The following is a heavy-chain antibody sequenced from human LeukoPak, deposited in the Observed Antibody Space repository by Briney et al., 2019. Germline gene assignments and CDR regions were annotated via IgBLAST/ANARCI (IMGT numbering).Heavy chain of an antibody. D-gene: IGHD3-10*01. CDR1: GFTFSSYS. Sequence: GGSLRLSCAASGFTFSSYSINWVRQAPGKGLEWVSYISSGSSTINYADSVKGRFTISRDNAKNSLYLQMNSLRAEDTAVYYCARYHYGSNYFDYWGQGTLVTVSS. CDR2: ISSGSSTI. J-gene: IGHJ4*02. CDR3: ARYHYGSNYFDY. V-gene: IGHV3-48*01.